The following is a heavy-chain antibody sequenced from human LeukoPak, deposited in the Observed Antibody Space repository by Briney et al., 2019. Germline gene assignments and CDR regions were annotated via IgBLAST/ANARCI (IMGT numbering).Heavy chain of an antibody. CDR1: GFTFSSYA. V-gene: IGHV3-30*04. CDR2: ISYDGSNK. CDR3: ARPSSGWYFFDY. D-gene: IGHD6-19*01. J-gene: IGHJ4*02. Sequence: GGSLRLSCAASGFTFSSYAMSWVRQAPGKGLEWVAVISYDGSNKYYADSVKGRFTISRDNSKNTLYLQMNSLRAEDTAVYYCARPSSGWYFFDYWGQGTLVTVSS.